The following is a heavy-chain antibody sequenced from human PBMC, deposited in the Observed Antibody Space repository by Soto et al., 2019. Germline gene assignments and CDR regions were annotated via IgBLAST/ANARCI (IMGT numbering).Heavy chain of an antibody. D-gene: IGHD5-18*01. CDR2: IYYSGST. Sequence: SETLSLTCTVSGGSISSSSYYWGWIRQPPGKGLEWIGSIYYSGSTYYNPSLKSRVTISVDTSKNQFSLKLSSVTAADTAVYYCARGRGYSYGPGSGYYYGMDVWGQGTTVTVSS. CDR1: GGSISSSSYY. V-gene: IGHV4-39*07. J-gene: IGHJ6*02. CDR3: ARGRGYSYGPGSGYYYGMDV.